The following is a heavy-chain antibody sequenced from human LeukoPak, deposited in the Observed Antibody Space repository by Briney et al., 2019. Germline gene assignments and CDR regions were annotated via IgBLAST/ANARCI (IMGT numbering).Heavy chain of an antibody. V-gene: IGHV3-53*01. Sequence: GGSLRLSCAASGFTVSDKYMSWVRQPPGKGLEGVSIIYSGGGTYYADSVKGRFTIYRDNSKNTLYLQMNSLGVEDAAVYYCAKPRGIMIMFGGVTPFDHWGQGTLVTVSS. CDR1: GFTVSDKY. J-gene: IGHJ4*02. D-gene: IGHD3-16*01. CDR2: IYSGGGT. CDR3: AKPRGIMIMFGGVTPFDH.